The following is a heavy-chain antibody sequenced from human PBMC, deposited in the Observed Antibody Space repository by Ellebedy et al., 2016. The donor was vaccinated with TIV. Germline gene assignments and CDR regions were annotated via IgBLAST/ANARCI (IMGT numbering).Heavy chain of an antibody. J-gene: IGHJ4*02. Sequence: ASVKVSCKVSGYTLTELSMHWVRQAPGQGLEWMGIINPSGGSTSYAQKFQGRVTMTRDTSTSTVYMELSSLRSEDTAVYYCASGIVGATGYWGQGTLVTFSS. CDR1: GYTLTELS. CDR3: ASGIVGATGY. V-gene: IGHV1-46*01. CDR2: INPSGGST. D-gene: IGHD1-26*01.